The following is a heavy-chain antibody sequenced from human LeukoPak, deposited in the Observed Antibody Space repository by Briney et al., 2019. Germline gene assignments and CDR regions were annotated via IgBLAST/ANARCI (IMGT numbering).Heavy chain of an antibody. D-gene: IGHD3-10*01. J-gene: IGHJ4*02. CDR1: RGSIRSSSYY. V-gene: IGHV4-39*01. CDR3: ARNGVY. Sequence: PSETLSLTRTVSRGSIRSSSYYWGWIRQPPGKGLEWIWSIYYSGSTYYNPSLKSRVTISVDTSKNQFSLKLSSVTAADTAVYYCARNGVYWGQGTLVTVSS. CDR2: IYYSGST.